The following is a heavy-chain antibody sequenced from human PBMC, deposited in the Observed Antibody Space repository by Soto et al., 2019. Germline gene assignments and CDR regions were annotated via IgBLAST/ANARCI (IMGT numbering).Heavy chain of an antibody. J-gene: IGHJ3*02. V-gene: IGHV3-23*01. CDR3: VKRGSSSWYDAFDI. CDR2: ISTSGAST. CDR1: GFTFSSYA. Sequence: SGGSLRLSCAASGFTFSSYAMSWVRQAPGKGLEWVSAISTSGASTYYADSVKGRFTISRDNSKNTLFLQMNSLRDEDTAIYYCVKRGSSSWYDAFDIWGQGTMVTVSS. D-gene: IGHD6-13*01.